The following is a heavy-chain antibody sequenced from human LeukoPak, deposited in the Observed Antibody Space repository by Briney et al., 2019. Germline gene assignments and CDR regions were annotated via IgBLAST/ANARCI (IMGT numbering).Heavy chain of an antibody. D-gene: IGHD2-15*01. V-gene: IGHV1-18*01. CDR2: ISAYNGNT. Sequence: ASVKVSCKASGYTFTSYGISWVRQAPGQGLEWMGWISAYNGNTNYAQKFQGRVTITRNTSISTAYMELSSLRSEDTAVYYCGATGGAFDIWGQGTMVTVSS. J-gene: IGHJ3*02. CDR1: GYTFTSYG. CDR3: GATGGAFDI.